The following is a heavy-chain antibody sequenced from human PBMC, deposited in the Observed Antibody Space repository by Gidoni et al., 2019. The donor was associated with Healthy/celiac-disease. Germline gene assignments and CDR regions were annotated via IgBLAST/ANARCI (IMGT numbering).Heavy chain of an antibody. D-gene: IGHD2-2*02. J-gene: IGHJ5*02. CDR2: INPNSGGT. CDR1: GYHFTGYY. CDR3: ARAPYCSSTSCYIWFDP. V-gene: IGHV1-2*02. Sequence: QVQLVQSGAEVKKPGTSVKVSCKASGYHFTGYYMHWVRQAPGQGLEWMGWINPNSGGTNYAQKFQGMVTMTRDTSISTAYMELSRLRSDDTAVYYCARAPYCSSTSCYIWFDPWGQGTLVTVSS.